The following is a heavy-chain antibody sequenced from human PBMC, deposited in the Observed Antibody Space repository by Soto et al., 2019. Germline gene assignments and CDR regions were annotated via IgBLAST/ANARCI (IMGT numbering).Heavy chain of an antibody. J-gene: IGHJ4*02. CDR2: IRETGNT. Sequence: GGSLRLSCAASGFTFSNYAMSWIRQAPGKGLEWVSTIRETGNTYYADSVRGRFATSRDNSENTLYLQMSSLRAEDTAVYYCAKQLLRVIRALDYWGQGTLVTVSS. V-gene: IGHV3-23*01. D-gene: IGHD1-1*01. CDR1: GFTFSNYA. CDR3: AKQLLRVIRALDY.